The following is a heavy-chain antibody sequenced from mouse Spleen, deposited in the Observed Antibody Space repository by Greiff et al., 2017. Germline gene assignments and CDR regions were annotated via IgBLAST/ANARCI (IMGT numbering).Heavy chain of an antibody. CDR3: ARHNYAMDY. CDR1: GFTFSSYT. Sequence: EVQLVESGGGLVQPGGSLKLSCAASGFTFSSYTMSWVRQTPEKRLEWVAYISNGGGSTYYPDTVKGRFTISRDNAKNTLYLQMSSLKSEDTAMYYCARHNYAMDYWGQGTSVTVSS. CDR2: ISNGGGST. J-gene: IGHJ4*01. V-gene: IGHV5-12-2*01.